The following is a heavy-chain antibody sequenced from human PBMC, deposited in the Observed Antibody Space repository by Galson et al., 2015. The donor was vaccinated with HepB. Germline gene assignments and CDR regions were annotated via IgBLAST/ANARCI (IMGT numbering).Heavy chain of an antibody. J-gene: IGHJ3*02. CDR2: MNPNSGNT. D-gene: IGHD5-24*01. Sequence: SVKVSCKASGYTFTSYDINWVRQATGQGLEWMGWMNPNSGNTGYAQKFQGRVTMTRNTSISTAYMELSSLRSEDTAVYYCARGGDGYNYGHDAFDIWGQGTMVTVSS. V-gene: IGHV1-8*01. CDR1: GYTFTSYD. CDR3: ARGGDGYNYGHDAFDI.